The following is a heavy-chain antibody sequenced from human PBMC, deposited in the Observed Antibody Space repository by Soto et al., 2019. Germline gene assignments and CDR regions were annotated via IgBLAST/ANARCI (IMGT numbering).Heavy chain of an antibody. Sequence: PGGSLRLSCAASGFTFSSYGMHWVRQAPGKGLEWVAVIWYDGSNKYYADSVKGRFTISRDNSKNTLYLQMSSLRAEDTAVYYCARDRRYYYGSGSYTDYWGQGTLVTVSS. D-gene: IGHD3-10*01. J-gene: IGHJ4*02. CDR1: GFTFSSYG. V-gene: IGHV3-33*01. CDR2: IWYDGSNK. CDR3: ARDRRYYYGSGSYTDY.